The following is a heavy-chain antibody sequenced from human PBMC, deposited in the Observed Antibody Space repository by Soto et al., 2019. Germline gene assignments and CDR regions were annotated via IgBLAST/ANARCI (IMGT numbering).Heavy chain of an antibody. CDR1: GGSFSGYY. CDR2: INHSGST. J-gene: IGHJ4*02. V-gene: IGHV4-34*01. CDR3: ARDGSISVAGSYFDY. D-gene: IGHD6-19*01. Sequence: QVQLQQWGAGLLKPSETLSLTCAVYGGSFSGYYWSWIRQPPGKGLEWIGEINHSGSTNYNPSLKSRVTISVDTSKNQFSRKLSAVAAADTDVYYCARDGSISVAGSYFDYWGQGSLVTVSS.